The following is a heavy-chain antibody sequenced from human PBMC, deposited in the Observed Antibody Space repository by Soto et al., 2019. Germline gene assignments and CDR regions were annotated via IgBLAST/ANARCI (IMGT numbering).Heavy chain of an antibody. V-gene: IGHV3-30*03. CDR2: ISYDGTNN. CDR1: GLTFSLHG. Sequence: PGGSLRLSCAVSGLTFSLHGMHWVRQAPGKGLEWVAFISYDGTNNYYADSLKGRFTISRDNSKNTLYLQMNSLRLEDTAVYYCARGWELQDYYSDSWGQGTLVTVSS. J-gene: IGHJ4*02. D-gene: IGHD1-26*01. CDR3: ARGWELQDYYSDS.